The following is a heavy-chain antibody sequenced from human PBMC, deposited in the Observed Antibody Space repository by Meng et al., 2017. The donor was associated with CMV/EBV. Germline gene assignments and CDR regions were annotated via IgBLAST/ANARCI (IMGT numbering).Heavy chain of an antibody. CDR1: GFTFSSYG. D-gene: IGHD3-22*01. CDR3: AKDRYYYDSSGYYSEDY. CDR2: IWYDGSNK. J-gene: IGHJ4*02. Sequence: GESLKISCAASGFTFSSYGMHWVRQAPGKGLEWVAVIWYDGSNKYYADSVKGRFTISRDNSKNTLYLQMNSLRAEDTAVYYCAKDRYYYDSSGYYSEDYWGQGTLVTSPQ. V-gene: IGHV3-33*06.